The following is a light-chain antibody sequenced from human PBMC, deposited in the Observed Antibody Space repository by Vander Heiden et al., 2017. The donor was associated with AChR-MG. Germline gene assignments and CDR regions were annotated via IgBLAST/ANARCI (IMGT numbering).Light chain of an antibody. J-gene: IGKJ4*01. Sequence: DIQMTQSPSTLSASVGDRVSITCRASQSISTWLDWYQQTPGKAPKLLLYKASTLGSGVPSRFSGSGSGTEFTLTISSLQPDDVATYYCQQYKDYSPLTFGGGTKVEIK. CDR1: QSISTW. V-gene: IGKV1-5*03. CDR3: QQYKDYSPLT. CDR2: KAS.